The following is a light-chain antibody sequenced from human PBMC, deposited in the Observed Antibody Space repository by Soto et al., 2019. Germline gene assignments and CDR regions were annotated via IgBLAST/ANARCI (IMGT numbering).Light chain of an antibody. V-gene: IGLV2-14*03. CDR3: SSYTSRITVI. CDR2: DVT. J-gene: IGLJ2*01. CDR1: SSDVGGYNY. Sequence: QSALSQPASVSGSPGQPITISCTGTSSDVGGYNYVSWYQQHPGEAPKLMIYDVTHRPSGVSNRFSGSKSGNTASLTISWLQAEDEADYYCSSYTSRITVIFGGGTKLTVL.